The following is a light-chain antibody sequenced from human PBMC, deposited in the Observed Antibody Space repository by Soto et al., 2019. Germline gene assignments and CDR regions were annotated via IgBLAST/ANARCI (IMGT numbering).Light chain of an antibody. CDR2: DAS. CDR3: QQYNSYLYT. Sequence: DIQMTQSPSTLSASVGDRVTITCRASQSISSWLAWYQQKPGKAPKLLIYDASSLESGVPSRFSCSGSGTEFTLTISSLQPDDFATYYCQQYNSYLYTFGQGTKVDIK. CDR1: QSISSW. V-gene: IGKV1-5*01. J-gene: IGKJ2*01.